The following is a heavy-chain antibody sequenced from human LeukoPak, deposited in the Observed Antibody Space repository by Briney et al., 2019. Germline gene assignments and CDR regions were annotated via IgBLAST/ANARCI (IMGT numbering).Heavy chain of an antibody. V-gene: IGHV5-51*01. CDR2: IYPGDSDT. CDR3: AREGMEHHYGDYRFDY. Sequence: GESLKTSCKGSGYSFTSYWIGWVRQMPGKGLEWMGIIYPGDSDTRYSPSFQGQVTISADKSISTAYLQWSSLKASDTAMYYCAREGMEHHYGDYRFDYWGQGTLVTVSS. D-gene: IGHD4-17*01. CDR1: GYSFTSYW. J-gene: IGHJ4*02.